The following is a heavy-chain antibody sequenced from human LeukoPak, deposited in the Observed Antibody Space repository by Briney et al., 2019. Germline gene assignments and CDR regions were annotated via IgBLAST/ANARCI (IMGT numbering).Heavy chain of an antibody. V-gene: IGHV3-21*01. J-gene: IGHJ4*02. CDR3: AKDQGFDYYDSSGYYLDY. CDR1: GLTFSSHS. CDR2: ISGRGNYI. D-gene: IGHD3-22*01. Sequence: GGSLRLACAASGLTFSSHSMNWVRQAPGKGLEWVSSISGRGNYIFYADSVKGRFTISRDSAKNSLSLQMNSLRAEDTAVYYCAKDQGFDYYDSSGYYLDYWGQGTLVTVSS.